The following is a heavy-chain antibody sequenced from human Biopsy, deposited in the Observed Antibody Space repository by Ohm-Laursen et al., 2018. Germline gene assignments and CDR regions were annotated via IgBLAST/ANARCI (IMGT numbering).Heavy chain of an antibody. J-gene: IGHJ6*02. CDR2: ISSSSNFI. CDR3: ARVLLPAAAVHYGMDV. D-gene: IGHD2-2*01. V-gene: IGHV3-21*01. CDR1: GLTFSRYS. Sequence: SLRLSCSASGLTFSRYSMHWVRQAPGKGLEWVSSISSSSNFIYYGDSVKGRFTISRDNAKNSLYLQMNSLRAEDTAVYYCARVLLPAAAVHYGMDVWGQGTTGTVSS.